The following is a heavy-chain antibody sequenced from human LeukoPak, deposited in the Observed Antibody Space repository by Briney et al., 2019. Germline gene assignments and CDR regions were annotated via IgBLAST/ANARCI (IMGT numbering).Heavy chain of an antibody. CDR2: IDHRGNT. Sequence: PSETLSLTCAVSGDSIRSTNWWNWVRQPPGKGLEWIGEIDHRGNTNYNPSLKSRVTISVDRSKNQFSLKLTSVTAADTAVYYCARGYGPGYWGQGTLVTVSA. J-gene: IGHJ4*02. V-gene: IGHV4-4*02. CDR1: GDSIRSTNW. CDR3: ARGYGPGY. D-gene: IGHD4-17*01.